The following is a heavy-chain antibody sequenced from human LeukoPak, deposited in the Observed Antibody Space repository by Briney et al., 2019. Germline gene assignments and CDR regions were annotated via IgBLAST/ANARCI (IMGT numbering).Heavy chain of an antibody. V-gene: IGHV1-46*01. CDR3: ARAPPLANWFDP. J-gene: IGHJ5*02. CDR1: GYTFTSYY. Sequence: DSVKVSCKASGYTFTSYYMHWVRQAPGQGLEWMGIINPSGGSTSYAQKFQGRVTMTRDTSTSTVYMELSSLRSEDTAVYYCARAPPLANWFDPWGQGTLVTVSS. D-gene: IGHD1-1*01. CDR2: INPSGGST.